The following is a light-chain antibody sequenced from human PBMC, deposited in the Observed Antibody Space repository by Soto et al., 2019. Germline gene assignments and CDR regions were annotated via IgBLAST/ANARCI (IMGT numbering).Light chain of an antibody. CDR3: QQYNHWPRMLS. Sequence: EIVLKQLPATLSVSTGERATLTCRASQSLSSNLAWYQQRRGQAPRLLMFDTSTRASDTPARFSGSGSGTEFTLTIASLQSEDFAFYSCQQYNHWPRMLSFGGGTNVDIK. J-gene: IGKJ4*01. CDR2: DTS. V-gene: IGKV3-15*01. CDR1: QSLSSN.